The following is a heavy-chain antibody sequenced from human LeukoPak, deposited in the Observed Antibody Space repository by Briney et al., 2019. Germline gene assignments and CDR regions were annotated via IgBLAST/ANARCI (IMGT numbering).Heavy chain of an antibody. CDR2: IYYSGST. CDR3: ARWTGDGPNWFDP. D-gene: IGHD4-17*01. V-gene: IGHV4-39*07. J-gene: IGHJ5*02. Sequence: PSETLSLTCTVSGGSISSSSYYWGWIRQPPGKGLEWIGSIYYSGSTYYNPSLKSRVTISVDKSKNQFSLKLSSVTAADTAVYYCARWTGDGPNWFDPWGQGTLVTVSS. CDR1: GGSISSSSYY.